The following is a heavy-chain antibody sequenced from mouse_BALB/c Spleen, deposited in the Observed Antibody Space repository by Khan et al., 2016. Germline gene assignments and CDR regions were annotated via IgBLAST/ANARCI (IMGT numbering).Heavy chain of an antibody. V-gene: IGHV14-3*02. J-gene: IGHJ4*01. Sequence: VQLQQSGAELVKPGASVKLSCTASGFNIKDTYMHWVKQRPEQGLEWIGRIDPANGNTKYDPKFQGKATITADTSSNTAYLQLSSLTSEDTDVYYCARYGYEGIYAMDYWGQGTSVTVSS. D-gene: IGHD2-2*01. CDR3: ARYGYEGIYAMDY. CDR2: IDPANGNT. CDR1: GFNIKDTY.